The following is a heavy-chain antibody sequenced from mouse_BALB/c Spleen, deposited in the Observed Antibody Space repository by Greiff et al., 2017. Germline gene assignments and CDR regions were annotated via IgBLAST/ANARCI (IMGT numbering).Heavy chain of an antibody. D-gene: IGHD1-2*01. J-gene: IGHJ3*01. Sequence: QVQLKQSGAELAKPGASVKMSCKASGYTFTSYWMHWVKQRPGQGLEWIGYINPSTGYTEYNQKFKDKATLTADKSSSTAYMQLSSLTSEDSAVYYCARSYYGLWGQGTLVTVSA. CDR3: ARSYYGL. V-gene: IGHV1-7*01. CDR2: INPSTGYT. CDR1: GYTFTSYW.